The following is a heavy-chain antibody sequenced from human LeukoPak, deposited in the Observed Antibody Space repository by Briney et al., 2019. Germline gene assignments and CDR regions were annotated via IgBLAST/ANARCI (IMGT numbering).Heavy chain of an antibody. CDR3: ARTWNHIVVVPAAKGGLDAFDI. D-gene: IGHD2-2*01. CDR1: GYTLTELS. J-gene: IGHJ3*02. CDR2: FDPEDGET. V-gene: IGHV1-24*01. Sequence: ASVKVSCKVSGYTLTELSMHWVRQAPGKGLEWMGGFDPEDGETIYAQKFQGRVTITADESTSTAYMELSSLRSEDTAVYYCARTWNHIVVVPAAKGGLDAFDIWGQGTMVTVSS.